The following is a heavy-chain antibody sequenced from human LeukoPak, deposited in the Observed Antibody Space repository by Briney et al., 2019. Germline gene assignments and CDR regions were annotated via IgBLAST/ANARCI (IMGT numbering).Heavy chain of an antibody. J-gene: IGHJ4*02. CDR2: ISGSGGFT. CDR3: TKDQDYYDSSAYRYPFAY. Sequence: GGSLRLSCEASGFTFSIYGMSWVRQAPGKGLEWVSSISGSGGFTYYANSVKGRFTISRDNSKNTLYLQMISLRAEDTALYYCTKDQDYYDSSAYRYPFAYWGQGILVTVSS. V-gene: IGHV3-23*01. D-gene: IGHD3-22*01. CDR1: GFTFSIYG.